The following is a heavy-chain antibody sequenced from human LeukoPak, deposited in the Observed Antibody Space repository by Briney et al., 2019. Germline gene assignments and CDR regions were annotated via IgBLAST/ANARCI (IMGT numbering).Heavy chain of an antibody. V-gene: IGHV1-2*02. J-gene: IGHJ6*03. Sequence: ASVKVSCKASGYTFTGYYMHWVRQAPGQGLEWMGWINPNSGGTNYAQNFQGRVTMSRDTAISTAYMELSRLRSDDTAVYYCARDEPPPNSYGYDSYYYYYMDIWGKGTTVTVSS. CDR2: INPNSGGT. D-gene: IGHD5-18*01. CDR1: GYTFTGYY. CDR3: ARDEPPPNSYGYDSYYYYYMDI.